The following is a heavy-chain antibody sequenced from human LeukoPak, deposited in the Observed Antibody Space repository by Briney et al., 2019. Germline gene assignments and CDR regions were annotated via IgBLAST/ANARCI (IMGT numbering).Heavy chain of an antibody. D-gene: IGHD1-26*01. CDR3: ARESGSYPHFDN. J-gene: IGHJ4*02. Sequence: GGSLRLSCAASGFSFSTYWMSWVRQAPGKGLEWVANIRQDENKKYYVDSVRGRFAISRDNAKNSLYLQMNSLRVEDTAVYYCARESGSYPHFDNWGQGTLVTVSS. CDR1: GFSFSTYW. CDR2: IRQDENKK. V-gene: IGHV3-7*01.